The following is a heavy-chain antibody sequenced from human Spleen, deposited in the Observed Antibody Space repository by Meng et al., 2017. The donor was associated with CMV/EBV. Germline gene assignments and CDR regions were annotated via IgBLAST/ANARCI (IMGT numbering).Heavy chain of an antibody. J-gene: IGHJ4*02. D-gene: IGHD6-6*01. CDR2: IYYSGTT. Sequence: VSGGSVSSSSYYWGWIRQPPGKGLEWIGTIYYSGTTYYNPSLKSRVTISVDTSKNQFSLKLSSVNAADTAVYYCARLGSSSSNPVDYWGQGTLVTVSS. CDR3: ARLGSSSSNPVDY. CDR1: GGSVSSSSYY. V-gene: IGHV4-39*01.